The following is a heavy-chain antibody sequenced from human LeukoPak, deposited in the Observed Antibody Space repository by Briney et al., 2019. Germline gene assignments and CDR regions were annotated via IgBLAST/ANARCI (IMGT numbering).Heavy chain of an antibody. D-gene: IGHD2-2*02. CDR2: MNPNSGNT. Sequence: ASVKVSCKTSGYSFTNYDINWVRQATGQGLEWMGWMNPNSGNTGYAQKFQGRVTITTDESTSTAYMELSSLRSEDTAVYYCARGTPYCSSASCYNYWGQGTLVTVSS. J-gene: IGHJ4*02. CDR3: ARGTPYCSSASCYNY. V-gene: IGHV1-8*01. CDR1: GYSFTNYD.